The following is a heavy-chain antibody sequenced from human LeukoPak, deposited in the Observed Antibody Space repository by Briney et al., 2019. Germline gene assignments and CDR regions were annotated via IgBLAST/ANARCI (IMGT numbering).Heavy chain of an antibody. CDR3: ATSYYYGSGRFDY. CDR2: INHSGST. V-gene: IGHV4-39*07. CDR1: GGSITSSSYY. Sequence: PSETLSLTCTVSGGSITSSSYYWGWIRQPPGKGLEWIGEINHSGSTNYNPSLKSRVTISVDTSKNQFSLKLSSVTAADTAVYYCATSYYYGSGRFDYWGQGTLVTVSS. J-gene: IGHJ4*02. D-gene: IGHD3-10*01.